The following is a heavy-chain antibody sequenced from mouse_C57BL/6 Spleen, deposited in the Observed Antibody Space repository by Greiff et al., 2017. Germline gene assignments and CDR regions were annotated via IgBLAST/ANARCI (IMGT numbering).Heavy chain of an antibody. CDR2: IYPGDGDT. D-gene: IGHD3-3*01. CDR1: GYAFSSSW. Sequence: QVQLQQSGPELVKPGASVKISCKASGYAFSSSWMNWVTQRPGKGLEWIGRIYPGDGDTNYNGKFKGKATLAADKSSSTAYMQLSSLTAEDSAVYFCAKGAVDYGGQGTTLTVSS. CDR3: AKGAVDY. J-gene: IGHJ2*01. V-gene: IGHV1-82*01.